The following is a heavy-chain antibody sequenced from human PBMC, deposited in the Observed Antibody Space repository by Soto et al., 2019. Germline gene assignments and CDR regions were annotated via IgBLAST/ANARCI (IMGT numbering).Heavy chain of an antibody. Sequence: GASVKVSCKASGGTFSSYAISWVRQAPGQGLEWMGGIIPIFGTANYAQKFQGRVTITADESTSTAYMELSSLRSEDTAVYYCARVNEYVVVTAVGAFDIWGQGTMVTVSS. D-gene: IGHD2-21*02. V-gene: IGHV1-69*13. CDR3: ARVNEYVVVTAVGAFDI. CDR1: GGTFSSYA. CDR2: IIPIFGTA. J-gene: IGHJ3*02.